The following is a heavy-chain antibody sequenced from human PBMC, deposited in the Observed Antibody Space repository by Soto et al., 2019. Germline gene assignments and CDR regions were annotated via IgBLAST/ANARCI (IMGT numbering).Heavy chain of an antibody. CDR1: GFTFGDYA. CDR3: TRGIAVADLDY. J-gene: IGHJ4*02. CDR2: IRSKAYGGTT. V-gene: IGHV3-49*04. Sequence: PGGSLRLSCTASGFTFGDYAMSWVRQAPGKGLEWVGFIRSKAYGGTTEYAASVKGRFTISRDDSKSIAYLQMNSLKTEDTAVYYCTRGIAVADLDYWGQGTLVTVSS. D-gene: IGHD6-19*01.